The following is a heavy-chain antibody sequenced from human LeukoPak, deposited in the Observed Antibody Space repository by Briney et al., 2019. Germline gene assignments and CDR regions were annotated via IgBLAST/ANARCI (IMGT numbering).Heavy chain of an antibody. Sequence: ASMTLSCKASGFTFTVYYIHWVRQAPGQGLEWMGWVNPNSGGTNYAQMFQGRVTMTSDTSINTAYMELSGLRSDDTAVYYCARDSYGGNWSLGYWGQGTLVTVSS. CDR3: ARDSYGGNWSLGY. CDR2: VNPNSGGT. J-gene: IGHJ4*02. V-gene: IGHV1-2*02. D-gene: IGHD4-23*01. CDR1: GFTFTVYY.